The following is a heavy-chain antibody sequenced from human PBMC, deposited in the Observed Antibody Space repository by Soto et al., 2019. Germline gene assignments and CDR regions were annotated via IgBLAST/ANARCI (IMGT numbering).Heavy chain of an antibody. CDR3: AKDHKWLAPWYYYGMDV. CDR1: GFTFSSYG. D-gene: IGHD6-19*01. CDR2: ISYDGSNK. Sequence: GRSLRLSCAASGFTFSSYGMHWVRQAPGKGLEWVAVISYDGSNKYYADSVKGRFTISRDNSKNTLYLQMNSLRAEDTAVYYCAKDHKWLAPWYYYGMDVWGQGTTVTVSS. J-gene: IGHJ6*02. V-gene: IGHV3-30*18.